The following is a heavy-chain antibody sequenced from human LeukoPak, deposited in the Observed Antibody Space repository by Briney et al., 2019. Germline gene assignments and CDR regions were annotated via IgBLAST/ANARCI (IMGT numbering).Heavy chain of an antibody. D-gene: IGHD3-10*01. V-gene: IGHV4-59*12. CDR2: IYYSGST. Sequence: SETLSLTCTVSGGSISSYYWSWIRQPPGKGLEWIGYIYYSGSTNYNPSLKSRVTISVDTSKNQFSLKLSSVTAADTAVYYCARAGSYGTFDFWGQGTLVTVSS. CDR3: ARAGSYGTFDF. CDR1: GGSISSYY. J-gene: IGHJ4*02.